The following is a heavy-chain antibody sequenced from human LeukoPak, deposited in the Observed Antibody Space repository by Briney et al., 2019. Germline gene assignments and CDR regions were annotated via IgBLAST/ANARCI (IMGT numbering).Heavy chain of an antibody. J-gene: IGHJ4*02. V-gene: IGHV3-23*01. Sequence: PGGSLRLSCAASGLTFSSYAMSWVRQAPGKGLEWVSGISSSGGSTYYADSVKGRFTISRDNSKNTLYLQMSSLRAEDTVVYYCAKEHSSSWYYFDYWGQGTLVTVSS. D-gene: IGHD6-13*01. CDR3: AKEHSSSWYYFDY. CDR1: GLTFSSYA. CDR2: ISSSGGST.